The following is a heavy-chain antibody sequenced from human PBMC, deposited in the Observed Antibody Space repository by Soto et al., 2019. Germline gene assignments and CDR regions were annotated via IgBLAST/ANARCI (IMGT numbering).Heavy chain of an antibody. J-gene: IGHJ3*02. CDR2: IYSGGST. CDR1: GFTVSSNY. D-gene: IGHD2-15*01. Sequence: GGSLRLSCAASGFTVSSNYMSWVRQAPGKGLEWVSVIYSGGSTYYADSVKGRFTISRDNSKNTLYLQMNSLRAEDTAVYYCARNPVVVAAKLGDFDIWGQGTMVTVSS. CDR3: ARNPVVVAAKLGDFDI. V-gene: IGHV3-66*01.